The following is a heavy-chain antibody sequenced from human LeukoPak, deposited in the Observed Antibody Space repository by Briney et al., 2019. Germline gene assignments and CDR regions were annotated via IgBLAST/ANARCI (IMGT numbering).Heavy chain of an antibody. CDR3: ATFPHPYYYYMDV. D-gene: IGHD3-3*02. CDR1: GYTLTRFG. V-gene: IGHV1-18*01. CDR2: INFSNGDS. Sequence: ASVKVSCKASGYTLTRFGISWVRLAPGQGLEWLGWINFSNGDSNTAEKVQDRVTLTADTSTSTAYMELRSLGSDDTAVYYCATFPHPYYYYMDVWGTGTTVTVSS. J-gene: IGHJ6*03.